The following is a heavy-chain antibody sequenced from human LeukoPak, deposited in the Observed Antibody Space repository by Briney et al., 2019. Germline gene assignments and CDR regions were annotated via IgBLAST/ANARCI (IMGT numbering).Heavy chain of an antibody. CDR2: INHSGST. V-gene: IGHV4-39*07. J-gene: IGHJ4*02. D-gene: IGHD2-2*01. CDR3: ARVGRPRGYIVVVPAAAYFDY. CDR1: GGSVSSGSYY. Sequence: SETLSLTCTVSGGSVSSGSYYWSWIRQPPGKGLEWIGEINHSGSTNYNPSLKSRVTISVDTSKNQFSLKLSSVTAADTAVYYCARVGRPRGYIVVVPAAAYFDYWGQGTLVTVSS.